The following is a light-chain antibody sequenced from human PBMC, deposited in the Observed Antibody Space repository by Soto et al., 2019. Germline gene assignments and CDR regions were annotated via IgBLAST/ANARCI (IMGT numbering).Light chain of an antibody. V-gene: IGKV2-28*01. J-gene: IGKJ4*01. Sequence: DVVMTQSPLSLPVTPGEPASISWRSSQSLLHSDGYNYLDWFLQRPGQSPQVLIYLGSNRAPGVPDRFSGSGSGTDFTLKISRVEAEDVGVYYCMQALQTPLTFGGGTKVEIK. CDR3: MQALQTPLT. CDR1: QSLLHSDGYNY. CDR2: LGS.